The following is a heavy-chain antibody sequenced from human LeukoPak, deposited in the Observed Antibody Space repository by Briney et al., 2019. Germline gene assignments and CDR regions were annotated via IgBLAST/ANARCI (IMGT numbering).Heavy chain of an antibody. V-gene: IGHV3-23*01. J-gene: IGHJ6*02. D-gene: IGHD6-13*01. CDR3: AKVWVRSSVGWYSSSWYEYGMDV. CDR2: ISGSGGST. CDR1: GFTFSSYA. Sequence: PGGSLRLSCAASGFTFSSYAMSWVRQAPGKGLEWVSAISGSGGSTYYADSVKGRFTISRDNSKNTLYLQMNSLRAEDTAVYYCAKVWVRSSVGWYSSSWYEYGMDVWGQGTTVTVSS.